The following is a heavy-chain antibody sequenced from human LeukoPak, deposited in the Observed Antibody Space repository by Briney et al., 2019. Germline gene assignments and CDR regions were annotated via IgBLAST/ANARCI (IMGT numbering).Heavy chain of an antibody. V-gene: IGHV3-21*01. J-gene: IGHJ3*02. CDR2: ISSSSSYI. D-gene: IGHD5-24*01. CDR1: GFTFSSYS. Sequence: GGSLRLSCAASGFTFSSYSMNWVRQAPGKGLEWVSSISSSSSYIYYADSVKGRFTISRDNAKNSLYLQMNSLRAEDTAVYYCARVEDGYTTAGAFDIWGQGTMVTVSS. CDR3: ARVEDGYTTAGAFDI.